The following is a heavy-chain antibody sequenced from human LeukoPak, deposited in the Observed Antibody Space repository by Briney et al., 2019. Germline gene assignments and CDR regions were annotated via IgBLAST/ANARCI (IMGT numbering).Heavy chain of an antibody. D-gene: IGHD1-26*01. CDR3: ARTQSQSGSYRYYFGY. Sequence: SETLSLTRTVSGASVGSAGYYWSWIRQPPGGGLEWIGYIYYISNTNYNPSLRSRVTMSVDPSKNQFSLKLNSVTAADTAVYYCARTQSQSGSYRYYFGYWGQGTLVTVSS. V-gene: IGHV4-61*08. CDR1: GASVGSAGYY. CDR2: IYYISNT. J-gene: IGHJ4*02.